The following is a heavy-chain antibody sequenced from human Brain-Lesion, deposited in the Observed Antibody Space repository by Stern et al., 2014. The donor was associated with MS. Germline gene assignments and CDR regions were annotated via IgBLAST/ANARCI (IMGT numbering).Heavy chain of an antibody. CDR1: GGSVSSTSYA. J-gene: IGHJ5*02. V-gene: IGHV4-39*01. D-gene: IGHD2-15*01. CDR2: IYYSGNT. Sequence: QLVESGPGLVKPSETLSLTCTVAGGSVSSTSYAWAWIRQPPGKGLEWIGTIYYSGNTYSSPSLKSRLTISLATSKNQFSLQLRFVTAADTAVYYCAGEEDIRYCSGGSCTGNWFDPWGQGTLVTVSS. CDR3: AGEEDIRYCSGGSCTGNWFDP.